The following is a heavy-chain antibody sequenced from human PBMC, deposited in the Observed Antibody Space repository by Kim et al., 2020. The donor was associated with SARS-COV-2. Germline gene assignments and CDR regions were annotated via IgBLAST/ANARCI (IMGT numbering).Heavy chain of an antibody. Sequence: GGSLRLSCAASGFTFSSYGMHWVRQAPGKGLEWVAVISYDGSNKYYADSVKGRFTISRDNSKNTLYLQMNSLRAEDTAVYYCAKAHVLLCFGAADYWGQGTLVTVSS. V-gene: IGHV3-30*18. D-gene: IGHD3-10*01. CDR3: AKAHVLLCFGAADY. J-gene: IGHJ4*02. CDR1: GFTFSSYG. CDR2: ISYDGSNK.